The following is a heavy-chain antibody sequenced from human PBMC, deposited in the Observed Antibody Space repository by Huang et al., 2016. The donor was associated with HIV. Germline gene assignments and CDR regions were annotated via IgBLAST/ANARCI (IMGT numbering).Heavy chain of an antibody. J-gene: IGHJ5*02. CDR3: ARDRITQCNGGRCYSDWSDP. D-gene: IGHD2-15*01. Sequence: QVQLQESGPGPVKPSQTLSLTCTVSGDSISRGGYLWSWIRQSPGKGLEWIGSIYYTGTTSYDPALGSRVTMSVDTSKTQFSLRLTSVTAEDTAVYYCARDRITQCNGGRCYSDWSDPWGQGTLVSVSS. CDR2: IYYTGTT. CDR1: GDSISRGGYL. V-gene: IGHV4-30-4*08.